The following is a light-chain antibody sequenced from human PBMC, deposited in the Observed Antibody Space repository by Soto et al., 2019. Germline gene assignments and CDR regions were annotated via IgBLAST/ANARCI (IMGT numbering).Light chain of an antibody. CDR3: CSYAGITTYVV. CDR2: EGS. J-gene: IGLJ2*01. Sequence: QSALTQPASVSGSPGQSITISCTGTSSDVGSYDLVSWYQQYPGKAPKLMIYEGSKRPSGVSNRFSGSKSGNTASLTISGLQAEDEADYYCCSYAGITTYVVFGGGTKLTVL. V-gene: IGLV2-23*01. CDR1: SSDVGSYDL.